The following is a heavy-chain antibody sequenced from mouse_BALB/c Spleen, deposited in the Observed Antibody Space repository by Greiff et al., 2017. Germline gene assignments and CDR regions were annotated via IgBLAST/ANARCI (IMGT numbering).Heavy chain of an antibody. CDR3: ARGNRYDDWFAY. V-gene: IGHV2-9*02. J-gene: IGHJ3*01. CDR2: IWAGGST. CDR1: GFSLTSYG. Sequence: VQGVESGPGLVAPSQSLSITCTVSGFSLTSYGVHWVRQPPGKGLEWLGVIWAGGSTNYNSALMSRLSISKDNSKSQVFLKMNSLQTDDTAMYYCARGNRYDDWFAYWGQGTLVTVSA. D-gene: IGHD2-14*01.